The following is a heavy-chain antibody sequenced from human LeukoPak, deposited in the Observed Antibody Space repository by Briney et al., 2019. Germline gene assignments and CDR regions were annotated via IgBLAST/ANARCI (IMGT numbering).Heavy chain of an antibody. Sequence: GASVKVSCKVSGYSLSEVSKHWVRQAPGKGLEWMGSFDPEDSEAIYAQSFQGRISMTEDISTDTAYMEVNSLRSEDTAIYYCATDIQQLVLFAYWGQGTLVTVSS. D-gene: IGHD6-13*01. CDR3: ATDIQQLVLFAY. CDR1: GYSLSEVS. J-gene: IGHJ4*02. V-gene: IGHV1-24*01. CDR2: FDPEDSEA.